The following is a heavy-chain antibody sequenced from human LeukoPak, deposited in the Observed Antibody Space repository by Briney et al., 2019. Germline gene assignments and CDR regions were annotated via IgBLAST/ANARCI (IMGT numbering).Heavy chain of an antibody. D-gene: IGHD3-10*01. V-gene: IGHV4-28*01. Sequence: SDTVSLTCAVSGYSISSSNWWGWIRPPPGKGLEGIGYIYYSGSTYYNASLKSRVTLSVDTSNNQFSLKLNSVTAVDTAVYYCARRGSGRYNWFDPWGQGTLVTVSS. CDR3: ARRGSGRYNWFDP. CDR2: IYYSGST. CDR1: GYSISSSNW. J-gene: IGHJ5*02.